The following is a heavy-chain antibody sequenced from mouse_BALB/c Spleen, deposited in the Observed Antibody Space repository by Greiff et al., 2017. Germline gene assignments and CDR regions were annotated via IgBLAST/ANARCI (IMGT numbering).Heavy chain of an antibody. CDR3: ARGDYDYDEVAWFGY. Sequence: DVKLVESGGGLVKPGGSLKLSCAASGFTFSSYAMSWVRQTPEKRLEWVASISSGGSTYYPDSVKGRFTISRDNDRNILYLQISSLKSEDTALYYCARGDYDYDEVAWFGYWGQGTLVTVSA. V-gene: IGHV5-6-5*01. CDR1: GFTFSSYA. CDR2: ISSGGST. J-gene: IGHJ3*01. D-gene: IGHD2-4*01.